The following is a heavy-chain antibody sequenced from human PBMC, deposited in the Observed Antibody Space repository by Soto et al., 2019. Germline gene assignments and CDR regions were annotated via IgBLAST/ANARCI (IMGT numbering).Heavy chain of an antibody. CDR3: ATAYSSSWRPNDAFDI. Sequence: TGGSLRLSCAASGFTFSGYSMNWVRQAPGKGLEWVSYISSSSSTIYYADSVKGRFTISRDNAKNSLYPQMNSLRAEDTAVYYCATAYSSSWRPNDAFDIWGQGTMVTVSS. CDR1: GFTFSGYS. J-gene: IGHJ3*02. CDR2: ISSSSSTI. V-gene: IGHV3-48*01. D-gene: IGHD6-13*01.